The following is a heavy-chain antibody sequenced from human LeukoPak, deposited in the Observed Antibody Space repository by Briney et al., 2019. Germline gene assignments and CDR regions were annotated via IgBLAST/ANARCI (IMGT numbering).Heavy chain of an antibody. D-gene: IGHD5-12*01. Sequence: GGSLRLSCEASGFAFSTYTMNWVRQAPGKGLEWVSSISSSSSYIYYADSVKGRFTISRDNAKNSLYLQMNSLRAEDTAVYYCARDGATIIRYYFDYWGQGTLVTVSS. CDR3: ARDGATIIRYYFDY. CDR2: ISSSSSYI. CDR1: GFAFSTYT. V-gene: IGHV3-21*01. J-gene: IGHJ4*02.